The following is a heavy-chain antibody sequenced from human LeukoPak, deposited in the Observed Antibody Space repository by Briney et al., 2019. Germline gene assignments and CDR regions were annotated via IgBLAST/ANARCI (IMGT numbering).Heavy chain of an antibody. Sequence: LSLTCTVSGGSISSYYWSWIRQAPGKGLEWVSYISSSGSTIYYADSVKGRFTTSRDNAKNSLYLQMNSLRAEDTAVYYCARNYGRNYYYYGMDVWGQGTTVTVSS. CDR1: GGSISSYY. V-gene: IGHV3-11*01. D-gene: IGHD4-17*01. J-gene: IGHJ6*02. CDR2: ISSSGSTI. CDR3: ARNYGRNYYYYGMDV.